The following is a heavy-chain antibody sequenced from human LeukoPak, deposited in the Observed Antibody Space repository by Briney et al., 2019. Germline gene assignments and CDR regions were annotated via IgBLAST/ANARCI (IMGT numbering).Heavy chain of an antibody. CDR1: GFTFSSYS. D-gene: IGHD3-9*01. CDR2: VSSSTTYI. CDR3: AKDLVYFDWLSFFDY. Sequence: GGSLRLSCAASGFTFSSYSMNWVRQAPGKGLEWVSSVSSSTTYIYYADSVKGRFTISRDNAKNSLYLQMNSLRAEDTAVYYCAKDLVYFDWLSFFDYWGQGTLVTVSS. J-gene: IGHJ4*02. V-gene: IGHV3-21*01.